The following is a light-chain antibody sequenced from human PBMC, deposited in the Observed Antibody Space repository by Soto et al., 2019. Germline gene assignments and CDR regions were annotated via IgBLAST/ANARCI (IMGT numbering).Light chain of an antibody. CDR2: AVT. CDR1: RIDVGAYNY. Sequence: QSALTQPSSVCGSPGQSITISCTGTRIDVGAYNYVSWYQQYPGKAPKLIIYAVTDRPSGVSHRFSGSKSGNTASLTISGLQAEDEADYYCSSYTTSSTRVFGTGTKVTVL. V-gene: IGLV2-14*01. CDR3: SSYTTSSTRV. J-gene: IGLJ1*01.